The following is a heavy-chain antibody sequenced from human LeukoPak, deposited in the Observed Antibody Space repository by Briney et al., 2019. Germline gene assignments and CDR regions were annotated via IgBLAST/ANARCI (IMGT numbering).Heavy chain of an antibody. V-gene: IGHV1-2*02. J-gene: IGHJ6*02. Sequence: ASVTVSFKASGYTFTGYYMHWVRQAPGQGLEWMGWINPNSGGTNYAQKFQGRVTMTRDTSISTAYMELSRLRSDDTAVYYCARELGSKDIVVVPAAGYYYYGMDVWGQGTTVTVSS. CDR1: GYTFTGYY. CDR3: ARELGSKDIVVVPAAGYYYYGMDV. CDR2: INPNSGGT. D-gene: IGHD2-2*01.